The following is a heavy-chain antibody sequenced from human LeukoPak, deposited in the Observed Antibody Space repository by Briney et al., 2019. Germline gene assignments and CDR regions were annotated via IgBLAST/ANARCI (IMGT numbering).Heavy chain of an antibody. CDR1: GYTFTGYY. CDR3: ARGDQRWRFDY. CDR2: INLKSGGT. D-gene: IGHD2-21*01. J-gene: IGHJ4*02. Sequence: ASVKVSCKASGYTFTGYYMHWVWQAPRQGVEWMGRINLKSGGTNYAQKFQGRVTMTRDTSISTAYMELSRLRADDTAVYYCARGDQRWRFDYGGQGALVTVSS. V-gene: IGHV1-2*06.